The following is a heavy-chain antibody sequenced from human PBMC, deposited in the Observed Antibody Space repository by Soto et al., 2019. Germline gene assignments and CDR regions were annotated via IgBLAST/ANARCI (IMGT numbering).Heavy chain of an antibody. D-gene: IGHD6-6*01. V-gene: IGHV1-2*02. CDR2: INPDNGGT. CDR3: AREVGKVGYSSSSCNY. Sequence: QVQLVQSGAEVKKPGASVKVSCRASGYTFTGHYIYWVRQAPGQGLEWMGWINPDNGGTSYAQKFQGRVTMTTDTSINTAYMELSRLRSDDTAVYYCAREVGKVGYSSSSCNYWGQGSLVTVST. CDR1: GYTFTGHY. J-gene: IGHJ4*02.